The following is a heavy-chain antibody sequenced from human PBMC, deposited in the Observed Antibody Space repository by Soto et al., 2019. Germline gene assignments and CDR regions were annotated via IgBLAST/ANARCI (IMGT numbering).Heavy chain of an antibody. CDR3: SRVDPGESSPFDH. J-gene: IGHJ4*02. CDR1: GYIFTSYY. D-gene: IGHD3-10*01. V-gene: IGHV1-46*03. Sequence: ASVKVSCKASGYIFTSYYIHWVRQAPGQGLEWMGWINPFDGSRMFAQSFQGRVTMTRDTSTSTVYMEVSSLRSEDTAVYYCSRVDPGESSPFDHWGQGTLVTVSS. CDR2: INPFDGSR.